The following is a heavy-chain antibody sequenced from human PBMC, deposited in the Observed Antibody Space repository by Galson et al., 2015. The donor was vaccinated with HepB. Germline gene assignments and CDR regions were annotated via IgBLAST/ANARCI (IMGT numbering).Heavy chain of an antibody. V-gene: IGHV1-46*03. CDR3: ARELLDTAMVTLQEDAFDI. CDR1: GYTFTSYY. D-gene: IGHD5-18*01. J-gene: IGHJ3*02. Sequence: SVKVSCKASGYTFTSYYMHWVRQAPGQGLEWMGIINPSGGSTSYAQKFQGRVTMTRDTSTSTVYMELSSLRSEDTAVYYCARELLDTAMVTLQEDAFDIWGQGTMVTVSS. CDR2: INPSGGST.